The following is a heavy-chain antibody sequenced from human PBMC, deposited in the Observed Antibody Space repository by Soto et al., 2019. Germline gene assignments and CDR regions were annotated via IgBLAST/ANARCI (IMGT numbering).Heavy chain of an antibody. CDR2: IKPNSGAT. CDR3: ARLYSG. Sequence: GASVKVSCKASEYTYTGFYMHWVRQAPGQGLEWMGWIKPNSGATNYALKFQGRVTMTWDTSIITAYMELSGLTSDDTAIYYCARLYSGWGQGTLVTVSS. J-gene: IGHJ1*01. CDR1: EYTYTGFY. V-gene: IGHV1-2*02. D-gene: IGHD5-12*01.